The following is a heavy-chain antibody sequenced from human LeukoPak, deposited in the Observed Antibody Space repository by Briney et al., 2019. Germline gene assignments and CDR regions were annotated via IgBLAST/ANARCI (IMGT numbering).Heavy chain of an antibody. J-gene: IGHJ2*01. Sequence: ASVKVSCKASADIFSRYAISWVRQAPGQGLEWMGWINIDTGDIKYAQKFQGRVTMTRDTSITTAYMELSGLRYDDTGVYYCASVYIGTYNWYFDIWGRGTLVSVSS. CDR3: ASVYIGTYNWYFDI. D-gene: IGHD1-26*01. V-gene: IGHV1-2*02. CDR2: INIDTGDI. CDR1: ADIFSRYA.